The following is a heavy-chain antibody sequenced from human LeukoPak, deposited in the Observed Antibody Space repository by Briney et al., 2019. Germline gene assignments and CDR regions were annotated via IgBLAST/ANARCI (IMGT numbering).Heavy chain of an antibody. D-gene: IGHD6-19*01. V-gene: IGHV3-33*01. J-gene: IGHJ3*02. CDR2: IWYDGSNK. CDR1: GFTFSSYG. Sequence: PGRSLRLSCAASGFTFSSYGMHWVRQAPGKGLEWVAVIWYDGSNKYYADSVKGRFTISRDNSKNTLYLQMNSLRAEDTAVYYCARGGIAVALGAFDIWGQGTMVTVSS. CDR3: ARGGIAVALGAFDI.